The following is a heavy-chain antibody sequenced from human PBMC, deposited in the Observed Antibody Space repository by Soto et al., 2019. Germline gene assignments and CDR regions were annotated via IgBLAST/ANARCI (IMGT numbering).Heavy chain of an antibody. CDR2: ISGSGGST. CDR1: GFTFSSYA. D-gene: IGHD4-17*01. CDR3: AKDLRTPFHYFDY. Sequence: EVPLLESGGGLVQPGGSLRLSCAASGFTFSSYAMSWVRQAPGKGLEWASAISGSGGSTYYADSVKGRFTISRDKSKNTVYLQMNSLRADDTAVYYCAKDLRTPFHYFDYWGQGTLVTVSS. V-gene: IGHV3-23*01. J-gene: IGHJ4*02.